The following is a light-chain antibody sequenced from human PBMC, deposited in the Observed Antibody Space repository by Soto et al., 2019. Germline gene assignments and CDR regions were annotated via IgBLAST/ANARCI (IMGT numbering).Light chain of an antibody. CDR1: SSDIGTYNL. V-gene: IGLV2-23*01. Sequence: QSALTQPASVSGSPGQSITISCTGTSSDIGTYNLVSWYQQYPGEAPKLIIYEGSKWPPGVSDRFSGSNSGNTASLTISGLQAEDEADYYCCSYASSGIDWVFGEGTKLTVL. J-gene: IGLJ3*02. CDR2: EGS. CDR3: CSYASSGIDWV.